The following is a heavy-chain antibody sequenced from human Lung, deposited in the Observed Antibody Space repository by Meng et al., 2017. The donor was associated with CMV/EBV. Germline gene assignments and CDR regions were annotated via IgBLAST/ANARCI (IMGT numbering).Heavy chain of an antibody. CDR2: ISTNSTYI. CDR3: TGFGVTITNGLAV. D-gene: IGHD3-10*01. CDR1: GFTFSAFS. V-gene: IGHV3-21*01. Sequence: GESLKISCTTSGFTFSAFSMNWVRQAPGKGLEWVSSISTNSTYIYYAVSLKGRFTISRDNAKNSLYLHMNRLKVEDTAVDYRTGFGVTITNGLAVWGQGNXV. J-gene: IGHJ6*02.